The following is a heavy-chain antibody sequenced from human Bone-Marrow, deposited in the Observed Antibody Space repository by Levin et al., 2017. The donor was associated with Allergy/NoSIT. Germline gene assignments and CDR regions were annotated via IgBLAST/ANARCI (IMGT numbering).Heavy chain of an antibody. V-gene: IGHV3-48*04. D-gene: IGHD3-9*01. CDR2: ISSSSSTI. CDR3: ARWGDDYDILTGYYRGSYGMDV. J-gene: IGHJ6*02. CDR1: GFTFSSYS. Sequence: GGSLRLSCAASGFTFSSYSMNWVRQAPGKGLEWVSYISSSSSTIYYADSVKGRFTISRDNAKNSLYLQMNSLRAEDTAVYYCARWGDDYDILTGYYRGSYGMDVWGQGTTVTVSS.